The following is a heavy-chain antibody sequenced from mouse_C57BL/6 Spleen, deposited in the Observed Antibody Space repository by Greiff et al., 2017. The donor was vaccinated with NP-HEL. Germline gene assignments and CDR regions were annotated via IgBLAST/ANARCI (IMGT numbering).Heavy chain of an antibody. CDR2: INPSNGGT. CDR1: GYTFTSYW. J-gene: IGHJ4*01. D-gene: IGHD1-1*01. CDR3: AMITTVVAPNYYAMDY. Sequence: VQLQQPGTELVKPGASVKLSCKASGYTFTSYWMHWVKQRPGQGLEWIGNINPSNGGTNYNEKFKSKATLTVDKSSSTAYMQLSSLTSEDSAVYYCAMITTVVAPNYYAMDYWGQGTSVTVSS. V-gene: IGHV1-53*01.